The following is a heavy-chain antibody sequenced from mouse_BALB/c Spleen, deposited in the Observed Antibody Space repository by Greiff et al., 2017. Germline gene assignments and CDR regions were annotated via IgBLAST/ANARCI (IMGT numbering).Heavy chain of an antibody. D-gene: IGHD4-1*01. Sequence: EVQLVESGGGLVQPGGSRKLSCAASGFTFSSFGLHWVRQAPEKGLEWVAYISSGSSTIYYADTVKGRFTISRDNPKNTLFLQMTSLRSEDTAMYYCARENWEGYAMDYWGQGTSVTVSS. CDR1: GFTFSSFG. J-gene: IGHJ4*01. CDR2: ISSGSSTI. V-gene: IGHV5-17*02. CDR3: ARENWEGYAMDY.